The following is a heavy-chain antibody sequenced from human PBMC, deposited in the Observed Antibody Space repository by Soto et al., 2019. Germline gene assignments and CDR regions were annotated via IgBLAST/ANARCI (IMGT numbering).Heavy chain of an antibody. CDR3: ARGVGATASLDI. V-gene: IGHV4-59*01. CDR1: GGAISTYY. Sequence: SETLSLTCTVSGGAISTYYWSWIRQSPGKGLEWIGYIYYSGSTNCDPSLKSRVTISVDTSKSQFSLKLSSVTAADTAVYYCARGVGATASLDIWGRGTMVTVSS. J-gene: IGHJ3*02. CDR2: IYYSGST. D-gene: IGHD1-26*01.